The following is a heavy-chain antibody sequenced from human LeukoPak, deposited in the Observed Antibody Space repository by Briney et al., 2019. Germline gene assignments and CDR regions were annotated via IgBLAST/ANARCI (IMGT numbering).Heavy chain of an antibody. J-gene: IGHJ4*02. CDR1: GYTFTGYY. V-gene: IGHV1-2*02. CDR2: INPNSGGT. CDR3: ARAIGYSSY. Sequence: ASVKVSCKASGYTFTGYYMHWVRQAPGQGLEWMGWINPNSGGTNYAQKFQGRVTMTRDTSISTAYMELSRLTSDDTAAYYCARAIGYSSYWGQGTLVTVSS. D-gene: IGHD6-19*01.